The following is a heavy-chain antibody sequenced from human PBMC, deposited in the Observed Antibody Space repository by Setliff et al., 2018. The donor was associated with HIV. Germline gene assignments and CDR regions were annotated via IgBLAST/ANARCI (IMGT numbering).Heavy chain of an antibody. J-gene: IGHJ4*02. CDR2: IMPIFGPA. V-gene: IGHV1-69*13. Sequence: SVKVSCKASGGTFSSYAISWVRQAPGQGLEWMGGIMPIFGPANYAQKFQGGVTITRDEFTNTGYMELSSLRSEDTAVYYCATATGYHDSGSLQNWGQGTLVTVSS. CDR3: ATATGYHDSGSLQN. D-gene: IGHD3-10*01. CDR1: GGTFSSYA.